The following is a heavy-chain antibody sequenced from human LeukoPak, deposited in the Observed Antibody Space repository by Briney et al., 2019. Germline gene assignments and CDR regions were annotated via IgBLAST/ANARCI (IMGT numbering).Heavy chain of an antibody. J-gene: IGHJ3*02. D-gene: IGHD3-10*01. V-gene: IGHV4-59*01. CDR3: ARDLGLMDAFDI. Sequence: PGGSLRLSCLTSGFTFVNASMSWVRQPPGKGLEWIGYIYYSGSTNYNPSLKSRVTISVDTSKNQFSLKLSSVTAADTAVYYCARDLGLMDAFDIWGQGTMVTVSS. CDR1: GFTFVNAS. CDR2: IYYSGST.